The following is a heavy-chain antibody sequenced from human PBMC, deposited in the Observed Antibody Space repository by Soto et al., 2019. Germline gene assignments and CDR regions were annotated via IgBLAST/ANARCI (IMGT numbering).Heavy chain of an antibody. J-gene: IGHJ6*02. V-gene: IGHV3-30*18. CDR2: MSYDGSDR. Sequence: PGGSLRLSCAASGFTFSSYNMNWVRQAPGKGLEWVAVMSYDGSDRYYADSVKGRFTISRDNPKNTLYLQMNSLRAEDTAVYYCPKDRRSGYYYYGMDVWGQGTTVTVSS. CDR3: PKDRRSGYYYYGMDV. D-gene: IGHD3-3*01. CDR1: GFTFSSYN.